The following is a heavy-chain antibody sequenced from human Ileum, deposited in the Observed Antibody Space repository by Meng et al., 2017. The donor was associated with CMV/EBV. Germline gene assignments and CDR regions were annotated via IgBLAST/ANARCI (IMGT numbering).Heavy chain of an antibody. D-gene: IGHD2-2*01. CDR2: INHSGST. CDR3: AAAIYYYYGMDV. V-gene: IGHV4-34*01. J-gene: IGHJ6*02. CDR1: GGSFSGYY. Sequence: SETLSLTCAVYGGSFSGYYWSWICQPPGKGLEWIGEINHSGSTNYNPSLKSRVTISVDTSKNQFSLKLSSVTAADTAVYYCAAAIYYYYGMDVWGQGTTVTVSS.